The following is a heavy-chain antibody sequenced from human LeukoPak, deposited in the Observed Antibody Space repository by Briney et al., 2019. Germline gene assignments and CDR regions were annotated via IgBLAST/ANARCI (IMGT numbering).Heavy chain of an antibody. Sequence: GGSLRLSCVASGFTFSSYSMNWVRQAPGKGLEWVSSISSSSSYIYYADSVKGRFTISRDNAKNSLYLQMNSLRAEDTAVYYCARGDAMVRGVIYDYWGRGTLVTVSS. J-gene: IGHJ4*02. CDR2: ISSSSSYI. CDR3: ARGDAMVRGVIYDY. CDR1: GFTFSSYS. D-gene: IGHD3-10*01. V-gene: IGHV3-21*01.